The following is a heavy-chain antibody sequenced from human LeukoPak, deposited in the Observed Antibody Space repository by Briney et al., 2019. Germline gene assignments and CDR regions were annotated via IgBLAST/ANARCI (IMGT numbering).Heavy chain of an antibody. CDR2: ISDSGRAT. J-gene: IGHJ4*02. CDR1: GFRFSDFA. V-gene: IGHV3-23*01. CDR3: ARHDSFIPF. D-gene: IGHD5-18*01. Sequence: GGSLRLSCVASGFRFSDFAMSWVRQAPGKGLEWVSGISDSGRATYYTDSMKGRCTISRDNSKNTVNLQLNNVRAEDTALYFCARHDSFIPFWGQGMQVTVSS.